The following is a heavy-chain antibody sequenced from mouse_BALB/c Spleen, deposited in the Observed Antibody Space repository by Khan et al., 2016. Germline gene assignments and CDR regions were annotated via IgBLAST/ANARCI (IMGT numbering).Heavy chain of an antibody. J-gene: IGHJ2*01. CDR1: GYSITSGYR. D-gene: IGHD1-2*01. CDR2: IHYNGST. V-gene: IGHV3-1*02. CDR3: ASPHYYGYDY. Sequence: EGQRQEPGPDLVKPSQSLSLTCTVTGYSITSGYRWHWIRQFPGNKLEWMGYIHYNGSTNSNPSLKSRMTITQATTTNQFYLQLNSVTTDDTATYYCASPHYYGYDYWDRSTTLAVSS.